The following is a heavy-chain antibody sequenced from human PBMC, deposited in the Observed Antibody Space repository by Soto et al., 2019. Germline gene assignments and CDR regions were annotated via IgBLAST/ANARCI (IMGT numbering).Heavy chain of an antibody. V-gene: IGHV4-30-4*01. CDR1: GGSISSADYY. Sequence: PSETLSLTCTVSGGSISSADYYWSWVRQPPGKGLEWVGYIYYSGSTFFNPSFKSRVTISKDTSRNQFSLRLNSVTAADTAVYYCARAIVVTIGGMDVWGQGTTVTVSS. D-gene: IGHD5-12*01. CDR3: ARAIVVTIGGMDV. CDR2: IYYSGST. J-gene: IGHJ6*02.